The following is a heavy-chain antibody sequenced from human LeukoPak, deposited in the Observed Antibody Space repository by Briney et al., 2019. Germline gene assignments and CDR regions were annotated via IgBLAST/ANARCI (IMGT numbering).Heavy chain of an antibody. CDR3: AKWGDYDILTGYYVSDF. J-gene: IGHJ4*02. Sequence: GASLRLSCAASGFIFRNCAMSWVRQAPGKGREWDSAITGSGDSTYYADSVKGRFTISRDNAKNTLYVEMNTLRAEDTAVYYCAKWGDYDILTGYYVSDFWGQGTLVTVSS. V-gene: IGHV3-23*01. D-gene: IGHD3-9*01. CDR1: GFIFRNCA. CDR2: ITGSGDST.